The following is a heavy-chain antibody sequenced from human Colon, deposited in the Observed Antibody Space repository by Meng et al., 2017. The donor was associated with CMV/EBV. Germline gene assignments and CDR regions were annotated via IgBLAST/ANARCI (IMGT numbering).Heavy chain of an antibody. J-gene: IGHJ4*02. D-gene: IGHD1-26*01. CDR1: GGTFSSYA. CDR3: ARAGFGSSDFDY. CDR2: IIPILGTA. V-gene: IGHV1-69*05. Sequence: SVKVSCKASGGTFSSYAISWVRQAPGQGLEWMGGIIPILGTANYAQKFQGRVTITTDESTSTAYMELSSLRSEDTAVYYCARAGFGSSDFDYWGQGTLVTVSS.